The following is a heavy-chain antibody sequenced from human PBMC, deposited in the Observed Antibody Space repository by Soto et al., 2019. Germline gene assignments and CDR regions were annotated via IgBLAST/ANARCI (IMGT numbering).Heavy chain of an antibody. J-gene: IGHJ6*02. D-gene: IGHD2-2*01. Sequence: PSETLSLTCSVSGDSISSHYWSWIRQHPGKGLERIGYMYYSDYIYYNPSLKNRDTISVDTSKNQLSQKMSYVTAADKTMNYCARWVRCFSTSCLYAMDVWGQGTTVT. CDR3: ARWVRCFSTSCLYAMDV. V-gene: IGHV4-31*03. CDR1: GDSISSHY. CDR2: MYYSDYI.